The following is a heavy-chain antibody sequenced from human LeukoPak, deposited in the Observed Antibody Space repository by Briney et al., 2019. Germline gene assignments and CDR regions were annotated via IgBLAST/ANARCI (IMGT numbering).Heavy chain of an antibody. D-gene: IGHD3-10*01. CDR2: IIPIFGTA. CDR1: GGTFSSYA. J-gene: IGHJ6*03. Sequence: GASVKVSCKASGGTFSSYAISWVRQAPGQGLEWMGGIIPIFGTANYAQKFQGRVTITADKSTSTAYMELSSLRSEDTAVYYCASPRTDSGSYNGYYYMDVWGKGTTVTVSS. V-gene: IGHV1-69*06. CDR3: ASPRTDSGSYNGYYYMDV.